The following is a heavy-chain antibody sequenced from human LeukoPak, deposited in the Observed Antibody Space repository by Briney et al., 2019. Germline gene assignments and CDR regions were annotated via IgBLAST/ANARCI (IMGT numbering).Heavy chain of an antibody. J-gene: IGHJ4*02. CDR2: TYYRSKWYT. CDR1: GDSVSSNSAT. V-gene: IGHV6-1*01. D-gene: IGHD4-23*01. Sequence: SRTLSLTCAISGDSVSSNSATWNWIRQSPARGLEWLGRTYYRSKWYTDYAVSVKSRGTIIPDTSKNQVSLQLNSVTPEDTAVYYCATGYGGHKVSFDYWGQGTLVTVSS. CDR3: ATGYGGHKVSFDY.